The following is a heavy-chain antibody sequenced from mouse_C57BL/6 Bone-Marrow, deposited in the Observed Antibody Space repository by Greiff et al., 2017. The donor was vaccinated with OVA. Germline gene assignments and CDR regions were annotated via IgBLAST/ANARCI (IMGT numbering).Heavy chain of an antibody. CDR1: GFTFSSYA. D-gene: IGHD1-1*01. Sequence: EVKLMESGGGLVKPGGSLKLSCAASGFTFSSYAMSWVRQTPEKRLEWVATISDGGSYTYYPDNVKGRFTISRDNAKNNLYLQMSHLKSEDTAMYYCARGINTRYFDVWGTGTTVTVSS. V-gene: IGHV5-4*03. CDR3: ARGINTRYFDV. J-gene: IGHJ1*03. CDR2: ISDGGSYT.